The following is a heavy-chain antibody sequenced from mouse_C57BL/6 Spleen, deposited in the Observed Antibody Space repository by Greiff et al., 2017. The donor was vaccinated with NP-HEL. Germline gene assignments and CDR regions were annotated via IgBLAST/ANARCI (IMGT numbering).Heavy chain of an antibody. CDR1: GYSFTGYY. Sequence: EVQLQESGPELVKPGASVKISCKASGYSFTGYYMNWVKQSPEKSLEWIGEINPSTGGTTYNQKFKAKATLTVDKSSSTAYMQLKSLTSEDSAVYYCARGGKRAWFAYWGQGTLVTVSA. CDR3: ARGGKRAWFAY. CDR2: INPSTGGT. V-gene: IGHV1-42*01. J-gene: IGHJ3*01.